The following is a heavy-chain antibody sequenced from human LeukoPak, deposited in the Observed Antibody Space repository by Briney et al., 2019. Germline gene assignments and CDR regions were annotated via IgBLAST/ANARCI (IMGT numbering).Heavy chain of an antibody. J-gene: IGHJ3*02. Sequence: SETLSLTCTVSGGSISNYYWSWIRQPPGKGLEWIGYVHYSGSTNYNPALKSRVTISVDTSKNQFSLKLSSVTAADTAVYYCARVRFADDSSADDLDAFDIWGQGTMVTVSS. CDR1: GGSISNYY. CDR3: ARVRFADDSSADDLDAFDI. V-gene: IGHV4-59*01. D-gene: IGHD3-22*01. CDR2: VHYSGST.